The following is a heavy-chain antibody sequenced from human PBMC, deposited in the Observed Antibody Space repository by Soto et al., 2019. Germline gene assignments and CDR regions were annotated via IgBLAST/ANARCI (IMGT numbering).Heavy chain of an antibody. V-gene: IGHV4-34*01. CDR3: ARGVMEGAFKGGRRSSYWFLEL. J-gene: IGHJ2*01. Sequence: QAHLQQWGAGLVRPSETLSLTCAVYGESVSDSYWTWIRRSPGRGLEWLGEINPSKGATYNPSLKSGIPISLDTSKRHLSLKLFSATAADTAVYYCARGVMEGAFKGGRRSSYWFLELWGRGTLVAVSS. CDR2: INPSKGA. CDR1: GESVSDSY. D-gene: IGHD3-16*01.